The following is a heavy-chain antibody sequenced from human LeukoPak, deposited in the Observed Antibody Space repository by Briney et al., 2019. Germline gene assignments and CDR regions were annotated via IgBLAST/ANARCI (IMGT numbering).Heavy chain of an antibody. CDR3: ARRDTSGYFSDY. V-gene: IGHV3-64*01. D-gene: IGHD6-19*01. CDR1: GFSFSTYA. J-gene: IGHJ4*02. CDR2: ISSNGGNT. Sequence: GGSLRLSCAASGFSFSTYAMSWVRQAPGKGLEYVAAISSNGGNTYYPNSMKGRFTISRDNSKNTLYLQMGSLRAEDMAVYYCARRDTSGYFSDYWAREPWSPSPQ.